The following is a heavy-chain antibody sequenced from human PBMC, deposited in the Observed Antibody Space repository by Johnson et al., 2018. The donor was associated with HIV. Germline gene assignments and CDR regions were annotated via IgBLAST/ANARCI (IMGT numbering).Heavy chain of an antibody. CDR2: ISFAGNNK. D-gene: IGHD4-17*01. CDR3: ARWTVTRGAFDI. CDR1: GFTFSNFG. J-gene: IGHJ3*02. V-gene: IGHV3-30*03. Sequence: QVQLVESGGGVVRPGGSLRLSCAASGFTFSNFGFHWVRQAPGKGLEWVAAISFAGNNKYYADSVKGRFTISRDNSKNTLYLQMNSLRAEDTAVYYCARWTVTRGAFDIWGQGTMVTVSS.